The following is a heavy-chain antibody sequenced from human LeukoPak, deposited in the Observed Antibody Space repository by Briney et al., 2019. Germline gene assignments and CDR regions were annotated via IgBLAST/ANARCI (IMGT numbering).Heavy chain of an antibody. V-gene: IGHV3-23*01. CDR1: GFTFSSYA. D-gene: IGHD6-13*01. CDR2: ISGSGGTT. J-gene: IGHJ4*02. Sequence: GGSLRLSCAASGFTFSSYAMSWVRQAPGKGLDWVSAISGSGGTTYYADSVKGRFTISRDSSKNTLYLQMHSLRAEDTAVYFCAKGFGRAAAGNPFDHWGQGTLVTVSS. CDR3: AKGFGRAAAGNPFDH.